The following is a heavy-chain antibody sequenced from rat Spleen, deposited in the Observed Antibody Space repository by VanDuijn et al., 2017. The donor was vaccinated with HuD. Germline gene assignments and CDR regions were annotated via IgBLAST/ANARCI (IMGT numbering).Heavy chain of an antibody. D-gene: IGHD1-11*01. CDR1: GFTFSDYY. Sequence: EVQLVKSGGGLVQPGRSLKLSCAASGFTFSDYYMAWVRQAPTKGLEWVATISYDGSSTYYADSVKGRFTMSRDIAQNTLYLQMNSLRSEDTATYYCTRGGNYALDAWGQGASVTVSS. J-gene: IGHJ4*01. CDR2: ISYDGSST. V-gene: IGHV5-22*01. CDR3: TRGGNYALDA.